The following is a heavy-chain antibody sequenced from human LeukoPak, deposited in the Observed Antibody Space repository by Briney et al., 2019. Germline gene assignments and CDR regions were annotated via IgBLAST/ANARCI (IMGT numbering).Heavy chain of an antibody. Sequence: GASVKVSCKASEYTFTSYDINWVRQATGQGLEWMGWMNPNSGNTGYAQKFQGRVTMTRNTSISTAYMELSSLRSEDTAVYYCAMSNYDILTGGVDYWGQGTLVTVSS. V-gene: IGHV1-8*01. D-gene: IGHD3-9*01. J-gene: IGHJ4*02. CDR3: AMSNYDILTGGVDY. CDR2: MNPNSGNT. CDR1: EYTFTSYD.